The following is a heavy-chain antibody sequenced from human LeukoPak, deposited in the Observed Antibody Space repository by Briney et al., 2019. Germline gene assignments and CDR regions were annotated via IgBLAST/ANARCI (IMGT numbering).Heavy chain of an antibody. CDR2: INHSGST. CDR1: GVSFSGYY. Sequence: SETLSLTCAVYGVSFSGYYWSWIRQPPGKGLEWIGEINHSGSTNYNPSLKSRVTISVDKSKNQFSLKLSSVTAADTAVYYCARTPDSSGWYGPPFDYWGQGTLVTVSS. V-gene: IGHV4-34*01. CDR3: ARTPDSSGWYGPPFDY. D-gene: IGHD6-19*01. J-gene: IGHJ4*02.